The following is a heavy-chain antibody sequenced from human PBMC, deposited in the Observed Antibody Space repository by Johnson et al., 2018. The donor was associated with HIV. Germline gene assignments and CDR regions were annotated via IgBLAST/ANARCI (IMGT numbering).Heavy chain of an antibody. Sequence: VQLVESGGGLVQPGGSLRLSCAASGFTVSSNYMSWVRQAPGKGLEWVSVIYSGGSTYYADHVKGRFTIPRDDSKNPLYLQLNSLKTEDTAVYYCRSWGSSGYYAPFYHDAFDIWGQGTMVTVSS. CDR1: GFTVSSNY. D-gene: IGHD3-22*01. CDR3: RSWGSSGYYAPFYHDAFDI. J-gene: IGHJ3*02. V-gene: IGHV3-66*01. CDR2: IYSGGST.